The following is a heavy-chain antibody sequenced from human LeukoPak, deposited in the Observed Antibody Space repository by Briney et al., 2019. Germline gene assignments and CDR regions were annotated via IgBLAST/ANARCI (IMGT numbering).Heavy chain of an antibody. D-gene: IGHD1-26*01. V-gene: IGHV4-4*09. CDR1: GASISNYY. CDR3: ARLGSYHAF. J-gene: IGHJ4*02. Sequence: SETLSLTCTVSGASISNYYWSWIRQTPEKGLEWMGHIHSSGGSSYYPSLKSRLTLSIDTSSNQLSLKLPSVTAADTAVYFCARLGSYHAFWGQGALVTVSS. CDR2: IHSSGGS.